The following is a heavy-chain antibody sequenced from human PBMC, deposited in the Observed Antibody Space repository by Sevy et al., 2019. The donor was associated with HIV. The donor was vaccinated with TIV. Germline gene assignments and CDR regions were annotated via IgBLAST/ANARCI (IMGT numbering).Heavy chain of an antibody. Sequence: SEILSLTCAVSGGSISSVNWWHWVRQPPGKGLEWIGEIYQSGSTNYNPSLKSRVTISVDNSKNLFSLKLSSVTAADTAVYYCTRGGETPRGFDPWGQGSLVTVSS. V-gene: IGHV4-4*02. CDR3: TRGGETPRGFDP. CDR1: GGSISSVNW. J-gene: IGHJ5*02. D-gene: IGHD3-16*01. CDR2: IYQSGST.